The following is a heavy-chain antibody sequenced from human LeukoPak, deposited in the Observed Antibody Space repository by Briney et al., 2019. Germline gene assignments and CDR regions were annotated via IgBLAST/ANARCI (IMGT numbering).Heavy chain of an antibody. J-gene: IGHJ4*02. CDR2: INPNSGGT. CDR3: ARDEAVAGMGY. D-gene: IGHD6-19*01. Sequence: ASVTVSCTASGYKFTGYYMHWVRQAPGQGLEWMGWINPNSGGTNYAQKFQGRVTMTRDTSISTAYMEVSRLRSDDTAVYYCARDEAVAGMGYWGQGTLVTVSS. V-gene: IGHV1-2*02. CDR1: GYKFTGYY.